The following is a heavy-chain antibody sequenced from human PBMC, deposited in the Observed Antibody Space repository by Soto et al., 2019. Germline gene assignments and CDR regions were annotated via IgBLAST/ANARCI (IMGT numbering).Heavy chain of an antibody. Sequence: GGSLRLSCAASGFTFSSYAMSWVRQAPGKGLEWVSAISGSGGSTYYADSVKGRFTISRDNSKNTLYLQMNSLRAEDTAVYYCAKIIAVAGTTLWKHYYGMDVWGQGTTVTVSS. CDR1: GFTFSSYA. CDR2: ISGSGGST. J-gene: IGHJ6*02. V-gene: IGHV3-23*01. D-gene: IGHD6-19*01. CDR3: AKIIAVAGTTLWKHYYGMDV.